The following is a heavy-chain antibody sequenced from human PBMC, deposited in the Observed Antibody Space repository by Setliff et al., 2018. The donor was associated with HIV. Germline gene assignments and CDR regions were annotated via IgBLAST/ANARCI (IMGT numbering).Heavy chain of an antibody. V-gene: IGHV4-31*03. CDR3: ARGLDYYGSGSYLPLGY. Sequence: SETLSLTCTVTGGSISSGGFYWTWIRQHPGKGLEWIGYIYNTGSTYHSPSLESRVTISVDTSRRQFSLKLSSVTAADTAVYYCARGLDYYGSGSYLPLGYWGQGTLVTVSS. CDR1: GGSISSGGFY. CDR2: IYNTGST. D-gene: IGHD3-10*01. J-gene: IGHJ4*02.